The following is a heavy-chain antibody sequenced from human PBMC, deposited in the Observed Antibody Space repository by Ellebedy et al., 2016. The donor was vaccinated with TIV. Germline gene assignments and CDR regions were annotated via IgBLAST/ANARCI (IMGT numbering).Heavy chain of an antibody. CDR2: IIPIFGTA. CDR3: ARDDDSSGWSHDAFDI. D-gene: IGHD6-19*01. J-gene: IGHJ3*02. Sequence: SVKVSXXASGDTFSRYAISWVRQAPGQGLEWMGGIIPIFGTANYAQKFQGRVTITADESTSTAYMELSSLRSEDTAVYYCARDDDSSGWSHDAFDIWGQGTMVTVSS. V-gene: IGHV1-69*13. CDR1: GDTFSRYA.